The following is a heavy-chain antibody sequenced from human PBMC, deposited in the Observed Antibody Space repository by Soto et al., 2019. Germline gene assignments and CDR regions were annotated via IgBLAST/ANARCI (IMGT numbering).Heavy chain of an antibody. V-gene: IGHV2-5*02. CDR2: IYWDDDK. J-gene: IGHJ4*02. D-gene: IGHD1-1*01. CDR1: GFSLTSRPMG. CDR3: AHRLTGYNWNGGYFDY. Sequence: HITLKESAPPRVKPTQTLTLTCTFSGFSLTSRPMGVGWIRQPPGKALEWLAFIYWDDDKRYSPSLRSRLTITKVTSGNLGVLTMTNMDPVDTATYYCAHRLTGYNWNGGYFDYWGQGALVTVS.